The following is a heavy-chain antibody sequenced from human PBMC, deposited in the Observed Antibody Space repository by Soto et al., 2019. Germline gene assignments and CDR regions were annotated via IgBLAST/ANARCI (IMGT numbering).Heavy chain of an antibody. CDR2: IGRSGSTI. J-gene: IGHJ4*02. CDR1: EFTFSDYY. V-gene: IGHV3-11*01. Sequence: GGSLRLSCSASEFTFSDYYMSWIRQAPGKGLEWVSYIGRSGSTIYYSDSVKGRFTISRDNAKNSLWLQMSGLRAEDTAVYYCARRSGYAFDIWGQGSLVTVSS. CDR3: ARRSGYAFDI. D-gene: IGHD3-3*01.